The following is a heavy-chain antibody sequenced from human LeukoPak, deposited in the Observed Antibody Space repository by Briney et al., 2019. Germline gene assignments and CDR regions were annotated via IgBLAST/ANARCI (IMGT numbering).Heavy chain of an antibody. CDR2: IGGSGGST. V-gene: IGHV3-23*01. CDR1: GFTFSSYA. CDR3: ARGRGLGVVSPYFDY. D-gene: IGHD3-3*01. Sequence: GGSLRLSCAASGFTFSSYAMSWVRQAPGKGLEWVSAIGGSGGSTYYADSVKGRFTISRDNSKNTLSLQMNNLRAEDTAVYYCARGRGLGVVSPYFDYWGQGTLVTVSS. J-gene: IGHJ4*02.